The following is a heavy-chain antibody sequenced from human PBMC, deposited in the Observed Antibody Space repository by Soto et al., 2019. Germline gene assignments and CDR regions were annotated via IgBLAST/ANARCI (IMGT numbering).Heavy chain of an antibody. Sequence: QVQLVQSGAEVKKPGASVKVSCKASGYTFTSYDINWVRQATGQGLEWMGWMNPNSGNTGYTQKCQGRATMTSNTSISTAYMQLSSLRSEDTAVYYCAREKTAYGMDGWGQGTRVTVSS. CDR3: AREKTAYGMDG. CDR1: GYTFTSYD. J-gene: IGHJ6*02. CDR2: MNPNSGNT. V-gene: IGHV1-8*01.